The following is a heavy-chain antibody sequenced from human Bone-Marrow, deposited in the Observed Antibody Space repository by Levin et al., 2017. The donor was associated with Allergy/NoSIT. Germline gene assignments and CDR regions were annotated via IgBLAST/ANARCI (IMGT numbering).Heavy chain of an antibody. Sequence: SQTLSLTCTVSGGSLSSYYWSWIRQPPGKGLEWIGYIYYSGSTNYNPSLKSRVTISVETSKNQFSLKVRSVTAGDTAVYYCAREGRGGSVGMDVWGQGTTVTVSS. D-gene: IGHD2-15*01. J-gene: IGHJ6*02. CDR2: IYYSGST. V-gene: IGHV4-59*01. CDR1: GGSLSSYY. CDR3: AREGRGGSVGMDV.